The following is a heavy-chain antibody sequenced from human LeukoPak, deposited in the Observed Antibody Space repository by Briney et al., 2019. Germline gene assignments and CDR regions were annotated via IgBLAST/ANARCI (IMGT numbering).Heavy chain of an antibody. CDR3: ARDAGKAGARHAFDI. CDR1: GGSISSYY. Sequence: SETLSLTCTVSGGSISSYYWSWIRQPPGKGLEWIGYIYYGGSTNYNPSLKSRVTISVDTSKNQFSLKLSSVTAADTAVYYCARDAGKAGARHAFDIWGQGTMVTVSS. V-gene: IGHV4-59*01. D-gene: IGHD3-10*01. J-gene: IGHJ3*02. CDR2: IYYGGST.